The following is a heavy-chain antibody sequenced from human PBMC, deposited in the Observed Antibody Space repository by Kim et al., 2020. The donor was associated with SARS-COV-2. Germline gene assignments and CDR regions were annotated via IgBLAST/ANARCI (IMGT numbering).Heavy chain of an antibody. CDR3: AKSPYYYDSSCYLIPPCFDH. V-gene: IGHV3-23*01. J-gene: IGHJ4*02. D-gene: IGHD3-22*01. Sequence: GRFTISRDNSKNRLYLELSSLRVEDTAVYYCAKSPYYYDSSCYLIPPCFDHWGQGTLVTVSS.